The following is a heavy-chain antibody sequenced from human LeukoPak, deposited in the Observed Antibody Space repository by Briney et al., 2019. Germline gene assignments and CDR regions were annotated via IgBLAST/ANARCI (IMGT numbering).Heavy chain of an antibody. D-gene: IGHD6-13*01. CDR2: ISYDERNK. CDR1: GFTFSSYA. CDR3: AKEVQGISMFDT. V-gene: IGHV3-30*18. J-gene: IGHJ4*02. Sequence: GGSLRLSCAASGFTFSSYAMHWVRQAPGKGLEWVAVISYDERNKYYGDSVKGRFTISRDNSKNILYLQMNSLGAEDTAVYYCAKEVQGISMFDTWGQGILVTVSS.